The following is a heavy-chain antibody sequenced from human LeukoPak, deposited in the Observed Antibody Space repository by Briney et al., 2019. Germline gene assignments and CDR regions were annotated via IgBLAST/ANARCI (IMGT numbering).Heavy chain of an antibody. J-gene: IGHJ4*02. D-gene: IGHD2-15*01. CDR1: GYSLTSYW. CDR2: VYPGDSDT. CDR3: ASSPVVVMPFDY. Sequence: GESLKISCKGSGYSLTSYWIGWVRQMPGKGLEWIGIVYPGDSDTRYSPSFQGQVTISADKSISTAYLQWSSLKASDTAMYYCASSPVVVMPFDYWGQGTLVTVSS. V-gene: IGHV5-51*01.